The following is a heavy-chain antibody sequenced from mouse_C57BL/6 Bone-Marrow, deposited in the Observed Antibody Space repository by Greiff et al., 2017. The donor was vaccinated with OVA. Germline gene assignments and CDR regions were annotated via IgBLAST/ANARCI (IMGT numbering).Heavy chain of an antibody. V-gene: IGHV4-1*01. Sequence: EVQLLESGGGLVQPGGSLKLSCAASGIDFSRYWMSWVRRAPGEGLEWIGEINPDSSTINYAPSLKDKFIISRDNAKNTLYLQMSKVRSEDTALYYCARPRYDYDDVAWFAYWGQGTLVTVSA. CDR1: GIDFSRYW. CDR3: ARPRYDYDDVAWFAY. J-gene: IGHJ3*01. D-gene: IGHD2-4*01. CDR2: INPDSSTI.